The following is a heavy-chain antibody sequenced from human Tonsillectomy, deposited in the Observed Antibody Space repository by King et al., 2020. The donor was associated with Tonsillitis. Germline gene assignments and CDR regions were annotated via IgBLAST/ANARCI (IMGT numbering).Heavy chain of an antibody. CDR2: IRSKAYGGTT. V-gene: IGHV3-49*03. CDR3: TRDESAIAAEERDV. CDR1: GFTFGDYG. D-gene: IGHD6-13*01. Sequence: VQLVESGGGLVQPGRSLRLSCTASGFTFGDYGLSWYRQAPGKGLEWGGFIRSKAYGGTTEYAASVKGRFTISRDDSKSSAYLQMNSLKTEDTAVYYCTRDESAIAAEERDVCGQGTTVTVSS. J-gene: IGHJ6*02.